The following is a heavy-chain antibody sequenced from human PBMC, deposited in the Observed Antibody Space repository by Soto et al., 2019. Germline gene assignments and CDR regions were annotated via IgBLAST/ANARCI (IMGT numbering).Heavy chain of an antibody. J-gene: IGHJ4*02. CDR3: ASPRGYSPFDY. V-gene: IGHV3-30-3*01. D-gene: IGHD2-15*01. CDR1: GFTFSSYA. CDR2: ISYDGSNK. Sequence: QVQLVESGGGVVQPGRSLRLSCAASGFTFSSYAMHWVRQAPGKGLEWVAVISYDGSNKYYADSVKGRFTISRDNSKNTLYLQMNSLRAEDTAVYYCASPRGYSPFDYWGQGTLVTVSS.